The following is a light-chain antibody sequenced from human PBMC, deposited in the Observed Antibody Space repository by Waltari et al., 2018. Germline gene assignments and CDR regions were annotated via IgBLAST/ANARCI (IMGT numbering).Light chain of an antibody. CDR1: SSDVGGNDN. CDR3: SSYAGKYV. J-gene: IGLJ3*02. CDR2: EVY. Sequence: QSALTQFPSASGSPGQSVTISCTGTSSDVGGNDNISWYQQHPGKAPKVIIYEVYKRPSGVPDRFSGSKSGNTASLTVSGLQAEDEANYYCSSYAGKYVFGGGTKLTVL. V-gene: IGLV2-8*01.